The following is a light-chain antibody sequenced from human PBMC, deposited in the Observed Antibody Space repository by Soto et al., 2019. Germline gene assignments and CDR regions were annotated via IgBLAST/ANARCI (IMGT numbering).Light chain of an antibody. CDR3: SSYAGSNIYV. CDR2: EVT. V-gene: IGLV2-8*01. CDR1: SSDVGAYKY. Sequence: QSVLTQPPSASGSPGQSLTISCTGTSSDVGAYKYVSWYQQYPGKAPKLMIYEVTKRPSGVPDRFSGSKSGNAASLTVSGLQAEDGADYYCSSYAGSNIYVFGTGTKVTVL. J-gene: IGLJ1*01.